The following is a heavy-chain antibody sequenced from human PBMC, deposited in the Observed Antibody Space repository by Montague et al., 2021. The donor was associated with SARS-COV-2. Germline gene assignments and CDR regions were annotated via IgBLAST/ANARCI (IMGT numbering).Heavy chain of an antibody. Sequence: SETLSLTCVVSGGSISTYYWCSFLHLPPKGLLWIGGINYRSSTNYYPSPRKRRVGMSVDKSCNLFSLRLTSVTAADAAIYYCARKGSGRSDLAYWGQGTLVTVSS. D-gene: IGHD1-26*01. CDR2: INYRSST. V-gene: IGHV4-34*01. J-gene: IGHJ4*02. CDR3: ARKGSGRSDLAY. CDR1: GGSISTYY.